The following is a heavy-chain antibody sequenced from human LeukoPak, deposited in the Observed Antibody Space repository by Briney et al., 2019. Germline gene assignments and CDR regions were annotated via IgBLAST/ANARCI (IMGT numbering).Heavy chain of an antibody. CDR1: GYTFTSYG. CDR2: ISAYNGNT. CDR3: ARDDREGVPAATYYYYGMDV. Sequence: ASVKVSCKASGYTFTSYGISWVRQAPGQGLEWMGWISAYNGNTNYAQKLQGRVTMTTDTSTSTAYMELRSLRSDDTAVYYCARDDREGVPAATYYYYGMDVWGQGTTATVSS. V-gene: IGHV1-18*01. J-gene: IGHJ6*02. D-gene: IGHD2-2*01.